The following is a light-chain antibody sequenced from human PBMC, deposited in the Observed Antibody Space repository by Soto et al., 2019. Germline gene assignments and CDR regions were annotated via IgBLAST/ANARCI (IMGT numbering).Light chain of an antibody. J-gene: IGKJ4*01. CDR2: DAS. V-gene: IGKV3-11*01. CDR3: QQYINWQT. CDR1: QSVSSF. Sequence: EIVLTQSPATLSLSPGERATLSCRASQSVSSFLAWYQQKPGQAPRLLIYDASNKATGIPARFSGSASGKDLHLTISRLEPEDFAVYYCQQYINWQTFGGGNKVDI.